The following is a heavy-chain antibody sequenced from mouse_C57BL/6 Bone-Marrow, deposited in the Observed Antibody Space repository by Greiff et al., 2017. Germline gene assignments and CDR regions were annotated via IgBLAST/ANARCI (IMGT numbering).Heavy chain of an antibody. CDR1: GYTFTSYW. D-gene: IGHD2-3*01. CDR2: INPSSGYT. CDR3: ARSVIYDGYYGFAY. J-gene: IGHJ3*01. V-gene: IGHV1-7*01. Sequence: VKLQESGAELAKPGASVTLSCKASGYTFTSYWMHWVNQRPGQSLEWIGYINPSSGYTKYNQKFKDKATLTADKSSSTAYLQLSSLTYEDSAVDYCARSVIYDGYYGFAYWGQGTLVTVSA.